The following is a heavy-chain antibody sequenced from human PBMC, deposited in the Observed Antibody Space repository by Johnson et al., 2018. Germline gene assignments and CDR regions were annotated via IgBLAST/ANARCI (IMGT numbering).Heavy chain of an antibody. V-gene: IGHV1-58*01. Sequence: QLLETGPEVKKPGTSVKVSCKASGFTFTSSAVQWVRQARGQRLEWIGWIVVGSGNTNYAQKFQERVTITRDMSTSTAYMELSSLRSEDTAVDYGAADAGGYDSSGYDAFDIWGQGTMVTVSS. D-gene: IGHD3-22*01. CDR2: IVVGSGNT. CDR1: GFTFTSSA. CDR3: AADAGGYDSSGYDAFDI. J-gene: IGHJ3*02.